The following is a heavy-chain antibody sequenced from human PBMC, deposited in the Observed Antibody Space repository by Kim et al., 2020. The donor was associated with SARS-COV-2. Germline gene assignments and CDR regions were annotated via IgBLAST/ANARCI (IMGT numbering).Heavy chain of an antibody. D-gene: IGHD2-15*01. Sequence: GGSLRLSCVASGFTFSRTWVGWVRQAPGKGLEWVANLDEDGNDKYYVDSVKGRFTISRDNAKNSLYLQMNSLRAEDTAVYYCERDSGPNSYRDYWGQRTLVSVSS. CDR3: ERDSGPNSYRDY. V-gene: IGHV3-7*03. CDR2: LDEDGNDK. CDR1: GFTFSRTW. J-gene: IGHJ4*02.